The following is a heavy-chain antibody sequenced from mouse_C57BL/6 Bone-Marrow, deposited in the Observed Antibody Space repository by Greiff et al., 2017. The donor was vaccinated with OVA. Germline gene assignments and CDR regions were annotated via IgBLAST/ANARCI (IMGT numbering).Heavy chain of an antibody. J-gene: IGHJ3*01. CDR3: ARYYYGSPWFAY. CDR2: ISSGSSTI. D-gene: IGHD1-1*01. CDR1: GFTFSDYG. V-gene: IGHV5-17*01. Sequence: EVKLVESGGGLVKPGGSLKLSCAASGFTFSDYGMHWVRQAPEKGLEWVAYISSGSSTIYYADTVKGRFTITRDNAKNTLFLQMTSLRSEDTAMYYWARYYYGSPWFAYWYQGTLVTVSA.